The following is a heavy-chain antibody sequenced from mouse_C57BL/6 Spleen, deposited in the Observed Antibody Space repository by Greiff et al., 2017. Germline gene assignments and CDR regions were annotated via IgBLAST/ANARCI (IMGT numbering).Heavy chain of an antibody. CDR3: TFYGYPLAY. D-gene: IGHD2-2*01. Sequence: EVQLQQSGAELVRPGASVKLSCTASGFNIKDDYMHWVKQRPEQGLEWIGWIDPENGDTEYASKFQGKATITADTSSNTAYLQLSRLTSEDTAVYYCTFYGYPLAYWGQGTLVTVSA. V-gene: IGHV14-4*01. J-gene: IGHJ3*01. CDR1: GFNIKDDY. CDR2: IDPENGDT.